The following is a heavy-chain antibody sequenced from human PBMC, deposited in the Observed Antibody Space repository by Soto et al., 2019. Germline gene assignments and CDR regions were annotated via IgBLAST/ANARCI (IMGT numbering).Heavy chain of an antibody. CDR3: ASFSTLGKDYGVDV. CDR2: INSSGRA. CDR1: VVSITSSESY. D-gene: IGHD3-3*02. J-gene: IGHJ6*02. V-gene: IGHV4-30-4*01. Sequence: VQLQESGPGLVKPSQTLSLTCSVSVVSITSSESYWSLIGKPPGKGLEWIGYINSSGRAYYKPSLKSRVSISMDTSKNQFSLRLTSVTVADTAVYFCASFSTLGKDYGVDVWGQGTTVTVSS.